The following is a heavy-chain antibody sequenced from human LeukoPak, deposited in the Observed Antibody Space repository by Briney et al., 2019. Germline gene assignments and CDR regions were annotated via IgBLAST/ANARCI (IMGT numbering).Heavy chain of an antibody. CDR2: VSGDGGDT. Sequence: PGGSLRLSCTASGFKFDDFAMHWVRQAPGKGLEWVSLVSGDGGDTYYADSVKGRFTISRDNSKNTLYLQMNSLRAEDTAVYYCAKSPARSCSGGSCYVPFDYWGQGTLVTVSS. CDR3: AKSPARSCSGGSCYVPFDY. V-gene: IGHV3-43*02. J-gene: IGHJ4*02. CDR1: GFKFDDFA. D-gene: IGHD2-15*01.